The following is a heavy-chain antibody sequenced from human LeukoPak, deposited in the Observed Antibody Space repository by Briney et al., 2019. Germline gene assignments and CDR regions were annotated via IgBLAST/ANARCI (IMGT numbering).Heavy chain of an antibody. CDR2: ISGSGGST. J-gene: IGHJ4*02. CDR1: GFTFSSYA. Sequence: GGSLRLSCAASGFTFSSYAMSWVRQAPGKGLEWVSAISGSGGSTYYADSVKGRFTIPRDNSKNTLYLQMNSLRAEDTAVYYCAKGPTAAMVSYWGQGTLVPVSS. V-gene: IGHV3-23*01. CDR3: AKGPTAAMVSY. D-gene: IGHD2-2*01.